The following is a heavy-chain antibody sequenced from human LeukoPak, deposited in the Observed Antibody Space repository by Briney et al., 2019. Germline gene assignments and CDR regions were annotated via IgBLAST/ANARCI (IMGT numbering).Heavy chain of an antibody. CDR2: IIPIFGTA. CDR1: GATFSSYA. V-gene: IGHV1-69*13. Sequence: ASVKVSCKASGATFSSYAISWVRQAPGQRLEWMGGIIPIFGTANYAQKFQGRVTITADESTSTAYMELRSLRSEDTAVYYCARAVAGRLIFDYWGQGTLVTVSS. J-gene: IGHJ4*02. CDR3: ARAVAGRLIFDY. D-gene: IGHD6-19*01.